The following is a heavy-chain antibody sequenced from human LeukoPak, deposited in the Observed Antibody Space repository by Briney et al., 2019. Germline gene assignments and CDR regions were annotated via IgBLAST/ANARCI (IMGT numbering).Heavy chain of an antibody. CDR2: IRSKTNSYAT. Sequence: GGSLRLSCGASGFVFSNYWMSWVRQASGKGLEWVGRIRSKTNSYATAYAASVKGRFTISRDDSKNTAYLQMDSLKTEDTAVYYCNQAGIVGGTTFYSWGQGTLVTVSS. CDR3: NQAGIVGGTTFYS. J-gene: IGHJ5*01. CDR1: GFVFSNYW. D-gene: IGHD1-26*01. V-gene: IGHV3-73*01.